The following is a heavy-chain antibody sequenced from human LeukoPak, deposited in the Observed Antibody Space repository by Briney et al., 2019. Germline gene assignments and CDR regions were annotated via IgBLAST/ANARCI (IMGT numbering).Heavy chain of an antibody. D-gene: IGHD1-26*01. Sequence: ASVKVSCKASGYTFTSYGISWVRQAPGQGLEWMGWISAYNGNTNYAQKFQGRVTITADKSTSTAYMELSSLRSEDTAVYYCARGPRSGSVYDYWGQGTLVTVSS. CDR3: ARGPRSGSVYDY. CDR1: GYTFTSYG. J-gene: IGHJ4*02. CDR2: ISAYNGNT. V-gene: IGHV1-18*01.